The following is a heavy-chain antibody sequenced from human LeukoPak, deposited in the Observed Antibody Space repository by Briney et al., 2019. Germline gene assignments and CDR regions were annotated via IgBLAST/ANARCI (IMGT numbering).Heavy chain of an antibody. CDR3: ARSFLEAPVNYYMDV. D-gene: IGHD4-17*01. Sequence: SETLSLTCAVYGGSFTDYYWAWIRQPPGKGLEWTGSIYYSGITYYNPSLRSRVTISVDTSKNQFSLKLSSVTAADTAVYYCARSFLEAPVNYYMDVWGKGTTVTISS. CDR1: GGSFTDYY. J-gene: IGHJ6*03. V-gene: IGHV4-39*01. CDR2: IYYSGIT.